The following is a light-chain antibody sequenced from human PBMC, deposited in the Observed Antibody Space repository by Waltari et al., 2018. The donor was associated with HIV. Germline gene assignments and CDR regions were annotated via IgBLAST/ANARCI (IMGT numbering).Light chain of an antibody. CDR1: QSVLYSSNNKNY. CDR2: WAS. CDR3: QQYYSTPHS. J-gene: IGKJ2*03. V-gene: IGKV4-1*01. Sequence: DIVMNQYPDSLAVSLGERATINCKSSQSVLYSSNNKNYLAWYQQKPGQPPKLLIYWASTRESGVPDRFSGSGSGTDFTLTISSLQAEDVAVYYCQQYYSTPHSFGQGTKLEIK.